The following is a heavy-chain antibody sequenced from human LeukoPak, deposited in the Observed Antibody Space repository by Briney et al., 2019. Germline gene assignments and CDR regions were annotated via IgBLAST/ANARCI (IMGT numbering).Heavy chain of an antibody. V-gene: IGHV3-48*03. D-gene: IGHD6-19*01. CDR1: GFTFSSYE. Sequence: GGSLRLSCAASGFTFSSYEMNWVRQAPGKGLEWVSYISSSGSNIYCADSVKGRFTISRDNAKNSLYLQMNSLRAEDTAVYYCARDGSGWYDYWGQGILVTVSS. CDR3: ARDGSGWYDY. CDR2: ISSSGSNI. J-gene: IGHJ4*02.